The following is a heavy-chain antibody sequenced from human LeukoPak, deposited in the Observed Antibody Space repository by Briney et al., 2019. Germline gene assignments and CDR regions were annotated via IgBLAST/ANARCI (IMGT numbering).Heavy chain of an antibody. D-gene: IGHD2-2*01. J-gene: IGHJ4*02. Sequence: GGSLRLSCAASGFTFSSYEMNWVRPAPGKGLEWVSYISNSGSTIYYADSVKGRFTISRDNAKNSLYLQMNSLRAEDTAVYYCARKYCSSTSCLFDYWGQGTLVTVSS. CDR2: ISNSGSTI. CDR3: ARKYCSSTSCLFDY. CDR1: GFTFSSYE. V-gene: IGHV3-48*03.